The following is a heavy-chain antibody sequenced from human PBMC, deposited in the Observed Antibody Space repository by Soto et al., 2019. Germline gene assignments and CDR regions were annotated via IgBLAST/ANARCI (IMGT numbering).Heavy chain of an antibody. D-gene: IGHD2-2*01. Sequence: GASLKVSCKASGGTFSSYAISWVRQAPGQGLEWMGGIIPISGTANYAQKFQGRVAITADESTSTAYMELSSLRSEDTAVYYCARSQGSSTSLEIYYYYYYGMDVWGQGTTVTVSS. J-gene: IGHJ6*02. V-gene: IGHV1-69*13. CDR3: ARSQGSSTSLEIYYYYYYGMDV. CDR2: IIPISGTA. CDR1: GGTFSSYA.